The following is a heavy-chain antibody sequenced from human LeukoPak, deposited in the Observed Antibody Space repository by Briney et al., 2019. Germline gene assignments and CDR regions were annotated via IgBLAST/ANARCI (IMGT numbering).Heavy chain of an antibody. CDR1: VGSFSGYQ. CDR3: ARGPRRWLQSDYYIYYYMDV. V-gene: IGHV4-34*01. J-gene: IGHJ6*03. D-gene: IGHD5-24*01. Sequence: TETLSLTCAVYVGSFSGYQWSSIRQPPGKGLEWIGEINHRGSTNYNPSLKSRVTISVDTSKNHFSLKLRSVTAADTAVYYCARGPRRWLQSDYYIYYYMDVWGKGTPVTVSS. CDR2: INHRGST.